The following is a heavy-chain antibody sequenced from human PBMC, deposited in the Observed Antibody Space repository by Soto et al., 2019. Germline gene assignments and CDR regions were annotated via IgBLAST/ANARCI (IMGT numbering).Heavy chain of an antibody. Sequence: EVQLLESGGGLVQPGGSLRLSWAASGFTFTNYAMNWVRHSPGKGLEWVASVFGTGIDTYHAASVKGRFTISRDNSRNTMYLEMNRLRAEDTAMYHCAKATRGQCIGAHCYAFDFWGQGILVTVS. CDR1: GFTFTNYA. CDR2: VFGTGIDT. D-gene: IGHD2-15*01. V-gene: IGHV3-23*01. CDR3: AKATRGQCIGAHCYAFDF. J-gene: IGHJ4*02.